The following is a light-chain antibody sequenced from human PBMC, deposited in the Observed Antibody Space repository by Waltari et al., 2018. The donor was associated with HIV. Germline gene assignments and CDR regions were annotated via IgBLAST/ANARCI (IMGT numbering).Light chain of an antibody. CDR3: CSYASSTTFEV. J-gene: IGLJ1*01. V-gene: IGLV2-23*02. CDR1: SSDLGNYYV. CDR2: EDT. Sequence: QSALTQPAAGSGSPGQSITISCPRSSSDLGNYYVVFWFQHHPGKAPKLMIYEDTKRPPGVSNRFSGSKAGNTASLTISGLQGEDEADYYCCSYASSTTFEVFGTGTKVTVL.